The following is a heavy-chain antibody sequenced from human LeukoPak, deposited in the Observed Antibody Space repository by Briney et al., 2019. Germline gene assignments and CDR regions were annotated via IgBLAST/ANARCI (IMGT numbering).Heavy chain of an antibody. CDR3: AKHLQTVTTYRRGFDC. D-gene: IGHD4-17*01. J-gene: IGHJ4*02. CDR2: ISGSDSST. V-gene: IGHV3-23*01. Sequence: GGSLRLSCAASGFIFSSYAMSWVRQAPGKGLEWVSAISGSDSSTYYADSVKGRLTISRDNSKNTLYLQINSLRAEDTAVYYCAKHLQTVTTYRRGFDCWGQGTLVTVSS. CDR1: GFIFSSYA.